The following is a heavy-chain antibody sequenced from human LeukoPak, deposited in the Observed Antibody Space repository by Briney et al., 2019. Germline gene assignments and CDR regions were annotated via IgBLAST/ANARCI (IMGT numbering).Heavy chain of an antibody. CDR3: ARTGGGSSSYRYFDL. V-gene: IGHV4-59*01. J-gene: IGHJ2*01. CDR1: GGSISSYY. CDR2: IYYSGST. D-gene: IGHD6-13*01. Sequence: SETLSLTCTVSGGSISSYYWSWIRQPPGKGLEWIGYIYYSGSTNYNPSLKSRVTISVDTSKNQFSLKLSSVTAADTAVYYCARTGGGSSSYRYFDLWGRGTRVIVSS.